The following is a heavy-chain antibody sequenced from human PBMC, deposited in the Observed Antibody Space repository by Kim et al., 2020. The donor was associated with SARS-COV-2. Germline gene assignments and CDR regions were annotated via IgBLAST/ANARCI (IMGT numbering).Heavy chain of an antibody. CDR2: IYYSGST. Sequence: SETLSLTCTVSGGSISSSSYYWGWIRQPPGKGLEWIGSIYYSGSTYYNPSLKSRVTISVDTSKNQVSLKLSSVTAADTAVYYCARHAATIFGVVIEYYFDYWGQGTLVTVSS. CDR1: GGSISSSSYY. J-gene: IGHJ4*02. V-gene: IGHV4-39*01. CDR3: ARHAATIFGVVIEYYFDY. D-gene: IGHD3-3*01.